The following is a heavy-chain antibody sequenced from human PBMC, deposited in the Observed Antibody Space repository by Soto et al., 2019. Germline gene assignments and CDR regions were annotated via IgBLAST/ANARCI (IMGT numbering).Heavy chain of an antibody. CDR1: GFTFSSYA. J-gene: IGHJ4*02. V-gene: IGHV3-23*01. D-gene: IGHD2-15*01. Sequence: EVQLLESGGGLARPGGALRLCCTASGFTFSSYAMTWVRQAPGKGLAWVSGISGSGGTTHSTDPVKGRFTVSRDNSNYTVCLQMNSLRVEDTAVYYCARGQCIVMFPVPVGIVNRPKPTGFDYWGQGTLVTVST. CDR3: ARGQCIVMFPVPVGIVNRPKPTGFDY. CDR2: ISGSGGTT.